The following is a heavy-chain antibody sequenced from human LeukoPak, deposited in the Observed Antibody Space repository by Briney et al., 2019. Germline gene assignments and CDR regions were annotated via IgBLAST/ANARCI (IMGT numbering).Heavy chain of an antibody. Sequence: PGGSLRLSCATSGFTFSVYAMSWVRQAPGKGLEWVSTISDSGGSTYYADSVKGRFTISGDKAKNSLYLQMNSLRVEDTAVYYCARDYKYAFDNWGQGTLVTVSS. V-gene: IGHV3-23*01. CDR3: ARDYKYAFDN. CDR2: ISDSGGST. J-gene: IGHJ4*02. CDR1: GFTFSVYA. D-gene: IGHD5-24*01.